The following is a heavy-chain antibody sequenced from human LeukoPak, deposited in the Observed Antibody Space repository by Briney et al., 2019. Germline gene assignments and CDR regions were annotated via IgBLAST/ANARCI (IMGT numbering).Heavy chain of an antibody. V-gene: IGHV4-4*02. D-gene: IGHD1-26*01. CDR3: SRESGPFCPFGH. CDR1: GGSITTTNY. CDR2: VSLAGRT. J-gene: IGHJ4*02. Sequence: PSETLSLTCGVSGGSITTTNYWSWVRQPPGAGLEWIGEVSLAGRTRYNPSLKNRVNISIDESKNHLYLNLASVTAADTAVYYCSRESGPFCPFGHWGQGTLVAVTS.